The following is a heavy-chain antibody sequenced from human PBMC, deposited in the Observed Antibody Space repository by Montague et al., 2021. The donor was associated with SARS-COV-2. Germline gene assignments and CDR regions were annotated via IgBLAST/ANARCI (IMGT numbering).Heavy chain of an antibody. CDR1: GDSLTYFY. D-gene: IGHD2-2*03. J-gene: IGHJ4*02. CDR2: IFYSGST. V-gene: IGHV4-59*01. CDR3: ARVDSLVSFDY. Sequence: SETLSLTCSVSGDSLTYFYWSWLRQTPGKGLEWIGYIFYSGSTKYNPSLQSRVTFSVDTSRNQLSLNLDSVTAADTGVYYCARVDSLVSFDYWGQGTLVTVSS.